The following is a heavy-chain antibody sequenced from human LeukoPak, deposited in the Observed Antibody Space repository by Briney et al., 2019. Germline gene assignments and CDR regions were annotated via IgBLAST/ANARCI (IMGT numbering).Heavy chain of an antibody. CDR3: ARDPRGYSYGYFDY. CDR1: GFTFSSYA. Sequence: GGSLRLSCAASGFTFSSYAMPWVRQAPGKGLEWVAVISYDGSNKYYADSVKGRFTISRDNSKNTLYLQMNSLRAEDTAVYYCARDPRGYSYGYFDYWGQGTLVTVSS. D-gene: IGHD5-18*01. J-gene: IGHJ4*02. CDR2: ISYDGSNK. V-gene: IGHV3-30-3*01.